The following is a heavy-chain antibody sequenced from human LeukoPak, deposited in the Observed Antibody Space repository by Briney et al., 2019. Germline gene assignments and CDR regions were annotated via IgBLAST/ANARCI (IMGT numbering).Heavy chain of an antibody. Sequence: GGSLRLSCAASGFTFSSYSMNWVRQAPGKGLEWVSSISSSSSYIYYADSAKGRFTISRDNAKNSLYLQMNSLRAEDTAVYYCARDHARSDAFDIWGQGTMVTVSS. V-gene: IGHV3-21*01. J-gene: IGHJ3*02. CDR3: ARDHARSDAFDI. CDR2: ISSSSSYI. CDR1: GFTFSSYS. D-gene: IGHD3-3*01.